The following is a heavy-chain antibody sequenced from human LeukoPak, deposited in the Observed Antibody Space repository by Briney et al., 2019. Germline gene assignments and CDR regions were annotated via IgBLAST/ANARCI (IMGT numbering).Heavy chain of an antibody. D-gene: IGHD2-8*01. CDR1: GGSFSGYY. Sequence: SETLSLTCAVYGGSFSGYYWSWIRQPPGKGLEWIGVINHSGSTNYNPSLKSRVTISVDTSKNQFSLKLSSVTAADTAVYYCARGVYCTNGVCYSDFDYWGQGTLVTVSS. J-gene: IGHJ4*02. CDR3: ARGVYCTNGVCYSDFDY. CDR2: INHSGST. V-gene: IGHV4-34*01.